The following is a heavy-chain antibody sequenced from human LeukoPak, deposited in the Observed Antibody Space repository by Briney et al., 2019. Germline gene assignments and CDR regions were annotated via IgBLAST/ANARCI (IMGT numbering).Heavy chain of an antibody. D-gene: IGHD4-23*01. CDR2: IKQDGSEK. V-gene: IGHV3-7*01. J-gene: IGHJ4*02. Sequence: PGGSLRLSCAASGFTFGSYWMSWVRQAPGKGLEWVANIKQDGSEKYYVDSVKGRFTISRDNAKNSLYLQMNSLRAEDTAVYYCARGHYGGMLDYWGQGTLVTVSS. CDR1: GFTFGSYW. CDR3: ARGHYGGMLDY.